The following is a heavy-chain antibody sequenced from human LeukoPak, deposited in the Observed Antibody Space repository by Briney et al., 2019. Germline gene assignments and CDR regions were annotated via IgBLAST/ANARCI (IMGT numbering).Heavy chain of an antibody. Sequence: SETLSLTCTVSGGSISSSSYYWGWIRQPPGKGLEWIGSIYYSGSTYYNPSLKSRVTISVDTSKNQFSLKLSSVTAADTAVYYCAGHWGPYYYDSSVPPDAFDIWGQGTMVTVSS. J-gene: IGHJ3*02. CDR3: AGHWGPYYYDSSVPPDAFDI. V-gene: IGHV4-39*01. CDR1: GGSISSSSYY. CDR2: IYYSGST. D-gene: IGHD3-22*01.